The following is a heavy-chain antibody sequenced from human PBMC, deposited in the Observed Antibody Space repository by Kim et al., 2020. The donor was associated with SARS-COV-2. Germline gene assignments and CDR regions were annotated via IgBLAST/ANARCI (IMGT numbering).Heavy chain of an antibody. Sequence: SETLSLTCTVSGDSIRISDFYWSWIRQPPGKGLEWIGYFSYGGRIDYNPSLKSRATMSSDSSKKQLSLMLSSVTSADTAVYFCARMPPFCSGDNYIHFWYFDLWGRGTLVSVSS. CDR2: FSYGGRI. D-gene: IGHD5-18*01. CDR1: GDSIRISDFY. CDR3: ARMPPFCSGDNYIHFWYFDL. J-gene: IGHJ2*01. V-gene: IGHV4-61*08.